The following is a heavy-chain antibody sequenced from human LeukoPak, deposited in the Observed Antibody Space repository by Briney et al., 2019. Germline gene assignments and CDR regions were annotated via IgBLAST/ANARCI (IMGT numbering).Heavy chain of an antibody. CDR3: ASMVHSSSWYAFDI. J-gene: IGHJ3*02. Sequence: GASVKVSCKASGYTFTSYDINWVRQATGQGVEWMGWMNPNSGNTGYAQKFQGRVTMTRNTSISTAYMELSSLRSEDTAVYYCASMVHSSSWYAFDIWGQGTMVTVSS. CDR2: MNPNSGNT. D-gene: IGHD6-13*01. CDR1: GYTFTSYD. V-gene: IGHV1-8*01.